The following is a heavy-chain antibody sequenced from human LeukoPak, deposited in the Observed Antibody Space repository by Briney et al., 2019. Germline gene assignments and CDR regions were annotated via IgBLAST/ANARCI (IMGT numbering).Heavy chain of an antibody. J-gene: IGHJ4*02. V-gene: IGHV3-21*01. CDR1: GFTFSSYS. CDR3: ASSPLGVYYFDY. Sequence: GGSLRLSYAASGFTFSSYSMNWVRQAPGKGLEWVSSISSSSSYIYYADSVKGRFTISRDNAKNSLYLQMNSLRAEDTAVYYCASSPLGVYYFDYWGQGTLVTVSS. D-gene: IGHD3-16*01. CDR2: ISSSSSYI.